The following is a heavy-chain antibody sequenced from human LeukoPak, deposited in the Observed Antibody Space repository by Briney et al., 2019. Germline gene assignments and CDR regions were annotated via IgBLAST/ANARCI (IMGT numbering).Heavy chain of an antibody. J-gene: IGHJ4*02. V-gene: IGHV1-2*04. CDR2: INPNSGGT. CDR3: ARSSGDDDHCFDY. CDR1: GYTFTSYD. D-gene: IGHD4-17*01. Sequence: ASVKVSCKASGYTFTSYDINWVRQATGQGLEWMGWINPNSGGTNYAQKFQGWVTMTRDTSISTAYMELSRLRSDDTAVYYCARSSGDDDHCFDYWGQGTLVTVSS.